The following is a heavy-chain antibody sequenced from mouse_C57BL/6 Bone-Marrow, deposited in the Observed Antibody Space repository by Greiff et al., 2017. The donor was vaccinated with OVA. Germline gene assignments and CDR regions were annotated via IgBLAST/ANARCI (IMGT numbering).Heavy chain of an antibody. J-gene: IGHJ2*01. CDR3: ARSVGAITTVVAPFDY. D-gene: IGHD1-1*01. CDR2: IDPSDSYT. CDR1: GYTFTSYW. V-gene: IGHV1-59*01. Sequence: VQLQQPGAELVRPGTSVKLSCKASGYTFTSYWMHWVKQRPGQGLEWIGVIDPSDSYTNYNQKFKGKATLTVDTSSSTAYMQLSSLTSEDSAVYYFARSVGAITTVVAPFDYWGQGTTLTVSS.